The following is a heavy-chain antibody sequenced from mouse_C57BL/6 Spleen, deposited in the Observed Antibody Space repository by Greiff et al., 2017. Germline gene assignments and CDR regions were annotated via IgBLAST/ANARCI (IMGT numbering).Heavy chain of an antibody. V-gene: IGHV5-15*01. CDR3: AREDGSPGYFDD. J-gene: IGHJ1*03. D-gene: IGHD1-1*01. CDR1: GFTFSDYG. Sequence: EVKLMESGGGLVQPGGSLKLSCAASGFTFSDYGMAWVRQAPRKGPEWVAFISNLAYSIYYADAVTGRYTISRENAKNTLYLKMSSRRSEDTATYYCAREDGSPGYFDDWGKGTTVTVSS. CDR2: ISNLAYSI.